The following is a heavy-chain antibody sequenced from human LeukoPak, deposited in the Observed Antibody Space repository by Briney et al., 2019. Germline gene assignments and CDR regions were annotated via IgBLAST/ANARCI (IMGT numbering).Heavy chain of an antibody. D-gene: IGHD2-2*01. Sequence: GGSLRLSCAASGFTFSSYSMNWVRQAPGKGLEWVSYISSSSSTIYYADSVKGRFTISRDNAKNSLYLQMNSLRAEDTAVYYCARADCSSTSCYDHYYYGMDVWGQGTTVTVSS. J-gene: IGHJ6*02. CDR3: ARADCSSTSCYDHYYYGMDV. CDR2: ISSSSSTI. CDR1: GFTFSSYS. V-gene: IGHV3-48*01.